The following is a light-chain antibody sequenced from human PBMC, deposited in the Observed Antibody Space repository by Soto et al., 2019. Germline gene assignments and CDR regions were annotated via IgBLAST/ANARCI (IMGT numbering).Light chain of an antibody. CDR2: AAS. CDR3: QQYYNSLLT. CDR1: LTSSNF. J-gene: IGKJ4*01. Sequence: DIQVTQSPSSLSASLGDRVTITCRASLTSSNFLNWVQHKPGHAPKVLISAASTLQSGVPPRFSGSESGTDFTLTISSLQPEDSAIYYCQQYYNSLLTFGGGTKVDIK. V-gene: IGKV1-39*01.